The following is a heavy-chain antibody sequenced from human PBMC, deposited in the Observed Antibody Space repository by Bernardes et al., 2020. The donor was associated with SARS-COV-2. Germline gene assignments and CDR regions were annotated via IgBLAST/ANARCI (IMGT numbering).Heavy chain of an antibody. D-gene: IGHD2-15*01. CDR3: ARGSAAVVSHFMLLFANWYFDL. V-gene: IGHV4-34*01. CDR2: INDSGST. CDR1: SGSFSGYY. Sequence: EALPLTCPVYSGSFSGYYWSWIRQPPGKGLEWIGDINDSGSTKYNPALTSRVTISVDPSKNQFSLKLNSVTAADTAVYYCARGSAAVVSHFMLLFANWYFDLWGRGTLVTVSS. J-gene: IGHJ2*01.